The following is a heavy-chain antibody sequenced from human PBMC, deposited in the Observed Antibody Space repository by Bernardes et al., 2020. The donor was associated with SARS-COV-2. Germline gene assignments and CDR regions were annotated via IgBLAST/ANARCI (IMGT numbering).Heavy chain of an antibody. Sequence: SLRLSCAASVFTFSFYAMSWVRHAPGKGLGWVSAIRGSGGSTYSADSVQGRFTISRDNSKNTLYLQMNSLRAEYTAVYYGAKFVTIFGVVFYWCQGNPVTVS. D-gene: IGHD3-3*01. CDR2: IRGSGGST. CDR1: VFTFSFYA. V-gene: IGHV3-23*01. J-gene: IGHJ4*03. CDR3: AKFVTIFGVVFY.